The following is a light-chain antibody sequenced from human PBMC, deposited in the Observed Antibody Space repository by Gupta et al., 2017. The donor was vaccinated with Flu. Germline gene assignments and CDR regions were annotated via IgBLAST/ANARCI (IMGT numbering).Light chain of an antibody. J-gene: IGKJ1*01. CDR2: WAS. V-gene: IGKV4-1*01. CDR3: QQYYRTPVT. Sequence: SLGERATINCKSSQSLLYSSNNQTDLAWYQQKPGQPPKVLIDWASTRGFGVPDRFTGRGSGTDFTLAISRLQAEDVAVYHCQQYYRTPVTFGQGTKVEI. CDR1: QSLLYSSNNQTD.